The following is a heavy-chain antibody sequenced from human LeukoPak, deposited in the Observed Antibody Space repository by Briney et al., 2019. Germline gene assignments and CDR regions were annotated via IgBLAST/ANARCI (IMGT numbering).Heavy chain of an antibody. CDR1: GGSISSYY. D-gene: IGHD1-26*01. V-gene: IGHV4-59*08. CDR2: IYYSGST. CDR3: ARVGSLGDNWFDP. J-gene: IGHJ5*02. Sequence: SETLSLTCTVSGGSISSYYWSWIRQPPGKGLEWIGYIYYSGSTNYNPSLKSRVTISVDTSKNQFSLKLSSVTAADTAVYYCARVGSLGDNWFDPWGQGTLVTVSS.